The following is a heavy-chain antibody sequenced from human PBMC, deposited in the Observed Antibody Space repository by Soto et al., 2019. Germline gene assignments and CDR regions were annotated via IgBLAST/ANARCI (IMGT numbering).Heavy chain of an antibody. V-gene: IGHV3-30*18. D-gene: IGHD6-13*01. CDR1: GFTFSSYG. Sequence: GGSLRLSCAASGFTFSSYGMHWVRQAPGKGLEWAAVISYDGSNKYYADSVKGRFTISRDNSKNTLYLQMNSLRAEDTAVYYCAKDMEGWQQPYFMGGQGTLVTVSS. CDR2: ISYDGSNK. J-gene: IGHJ4*02. CDR3: AKDMEGWQQPYFM.